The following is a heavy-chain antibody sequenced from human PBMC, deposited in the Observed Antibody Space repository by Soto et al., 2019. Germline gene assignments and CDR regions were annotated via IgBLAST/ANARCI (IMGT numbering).Heavy chain of an antibody. CDR1: GYSFTTYW. Sequence: EVQLVQSGAEVKKPGESLKISCKGSGYSFTTYWIAWVRQMPDRGLEWMGIIYPGDSDTRYSPSFQGQVTISADKSISTAYVHWSSLKASDTAMYYCAKRLAATEHYAFWGQGTLVTFSS. CDR2: IYPGDSDT. V-gene: IGHV5-51*01. CDR3: AKRLAATEHYAF. J-gene: IGHJ4*02. D-gene: IGHD6-25*01.